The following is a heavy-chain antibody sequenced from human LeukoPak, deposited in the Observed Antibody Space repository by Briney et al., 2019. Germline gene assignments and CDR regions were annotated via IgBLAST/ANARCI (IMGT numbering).Heavy chain of an antibody. D-gene: IGHD5-24*01. CDR1: GFTFDDYA. Sequence: PGRSLRLSCAASGFTFDDYAMRWVRQAPGKALEWVGGINWNSVRKDYADSVKGRFTISRDNAKNSLDLQMNSLREDDTAFYYCAKDSRDGYNTPKIDYWGQGTLVTVSS. CDR3: AKDSRDGYNTPKIDY. CDR2: INWNSVRK. J-gene: IGHJ4*02. V-gene: IGHV3-9*01.